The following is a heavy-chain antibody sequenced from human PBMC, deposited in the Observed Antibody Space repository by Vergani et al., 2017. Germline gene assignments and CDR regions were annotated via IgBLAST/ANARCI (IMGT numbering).Heavy chain of an antibody. CDR2: ISSSGSTI. J-gene: IGHJ6*03. V-gene: IGHV3-11*01. Sequence: QVQLVESGGGLVKPGGSLRLSCAASGFTFSDYYMSWIRPAPGKGLEWVSYISSSGSTIYYADSVKGRFTISRDNAKNSLYLQMNSLRAEDTAVYYCARDRFGYDFWSGYYNYYMDVWGKGTTVTVSS. CDR3: ARDRFGYDFWSGYYNYYMDV. CDR1: GFTFSDYY. D-gene: IGHD3-3*01.